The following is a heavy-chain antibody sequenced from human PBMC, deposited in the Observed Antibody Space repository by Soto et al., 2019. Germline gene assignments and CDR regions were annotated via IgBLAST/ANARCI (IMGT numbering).Heavy chain of an antibody. J-gene: IGHJ4*02. CDR3: AKGGWLEY. V-gene: IGHV3-23*01. CDR2: ISGSDGST. CDR1: GFTFSTYT. Sequence: EVQLLESGGGLVQPGGSLRLSCAASGFTFSTYTMNWVRQAPGKGLECISAISGSDGSTYYADSVKGRFTISRDISKNTLYLQINSLRAEDTAVYYCAKGGWLEYWGQGTLVTVSS. D-gene: IGHD6-19*01.